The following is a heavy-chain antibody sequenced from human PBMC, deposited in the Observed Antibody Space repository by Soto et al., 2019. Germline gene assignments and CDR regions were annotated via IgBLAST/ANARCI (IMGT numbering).Heavy chain of an antibody. V-gene: IGHV3-11*01. CDR1: GFTFSDYY. Sequence: GGSLRLSCAASGFTFSDYYMSWIRQAPGKGLEWVSYISSSGSTIYYADSVKGRFTISRDNAKNSLYLQMNSLRAEDTAVYYCARVARAAPNPAPSYYMDVWGKGTTVTVSS. D-gene: IGHD3-10*01. J-gene: IGHJ6*03. CDR2: ISSSGSTI. CDR3: ARVARAAPNPAPSYYMDV.